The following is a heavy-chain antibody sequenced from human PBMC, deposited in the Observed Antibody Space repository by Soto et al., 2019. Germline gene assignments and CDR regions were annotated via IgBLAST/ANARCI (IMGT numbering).Heavy chain of an antibody. J-gene: IGHJ5*02. Sequence: PSETLSLTCTVSGGSISSYYWSWIRQPPGKGLEWIGYIYYSGSTTSNPSLKSRVTISVDTSKNQFSLKLSSVTAADTAVYHCAREVRGSSWYGFDPWGQGTQVTVSS. CDR3: AREVRGSSWYGFDP. D-gene: IGHD6-13*01. CDR2: IYYSGST. CDR1: GGSISSYY. V-gene: IGHV4-59*01.